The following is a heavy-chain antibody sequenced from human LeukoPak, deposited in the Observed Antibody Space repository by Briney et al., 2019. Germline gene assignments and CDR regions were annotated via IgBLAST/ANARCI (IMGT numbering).Heavy chain of an antibody. Sequence: SETLSLTCTVSGGSISSGSYYWSWIRQPAGKGLEWIGRIYTSGSTNYNPSLKSRVTISVDTSKNQFSLKLSSVTAADTAVYYCAREPCTMVRGVIIRGNNWFDPWGRGTLVTVSS. D-gene: IGHD3-10*01. J-gene: IGHJ5*02. V-gene: IGHV4-61*02. CDR3: AREPCTMVRGVIIRGNNWFDP. CDR1: GGSISSGSYY. CDR2: IYTSGST.